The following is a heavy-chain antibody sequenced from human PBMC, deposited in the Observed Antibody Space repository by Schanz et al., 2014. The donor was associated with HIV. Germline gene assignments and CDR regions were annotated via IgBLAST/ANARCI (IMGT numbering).Heavy chain of an antibody. D-gene: IGHD2-15*01. CDR2: IWYDGTKK. CDR1: GFIFSGYG. Sequence: QVHLVESGGGVVQPGRSLRLSCEASGFIFSGYGMHWVRQAPGKGLEWVAVIWYDGTKKYYADSVKGRFTISRDNSKNTLYLQMNSLRAEDTAVYYCANLVVAATDDAFDIWGQGTMVTVSS. J-gene: IGHJ3*02. V-gene: IGHV3-33*06. CDR3: ANLVVAATDDAFDI.